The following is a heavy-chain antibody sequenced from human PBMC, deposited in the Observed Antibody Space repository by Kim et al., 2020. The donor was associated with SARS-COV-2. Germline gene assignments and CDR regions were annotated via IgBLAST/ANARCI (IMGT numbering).Heavy chain of an antibody. V-gene: IGHV4-59*01. Sequence: NPHHQSRVTSPVDTSKNQFSLKLSSVTAADTAVYYCARSTYYYDSSTLDYWGQGTLVTVSS. CDR3: ARSTYYYDSSTLDY. J-gene: IGHJ4*02. D-gene: IGHD3-22*01.